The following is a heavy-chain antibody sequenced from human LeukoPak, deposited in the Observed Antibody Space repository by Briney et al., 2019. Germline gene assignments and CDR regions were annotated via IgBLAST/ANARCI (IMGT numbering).Heavy chain of an antibody. Sequence: GGSLRLSCAASGFTFDDYAMHWVRQAPGKGLEWVSGISGSGGSTYYADSVKGRFTISRDNSKNTLYLQMNSLRAEDTAVYYCAKLRIRGVIPPDYWGQGTLVTVSS. J-gene: IGHJ4*02. CDR2: ISGSGGST. CDR3: AKLRIRGVIPPDY. CDR1: GFTFDDYA. D-gene: IGHD3-10*01. V-gene: IGHV3-23*01.